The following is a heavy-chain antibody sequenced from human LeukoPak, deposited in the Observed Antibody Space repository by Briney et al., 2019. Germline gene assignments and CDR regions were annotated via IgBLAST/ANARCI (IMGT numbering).Heavy chain of an antibody. CDR1: GYTFTGYY. V-gene: IGHV1-2*02. D-gene: IGHD3-3*01. Sequence: ASVKVSCKASGYTFTGYYMHWVRQAPGQGLEWMGWINPNSGGTNYAQKFQGRVTMTRDTSISTAYMELSRLRSDDTAVYYCAREEYVLRFLEWLSHLDYWGQGTLVTVSS. CDR3: AREEYVLRFLEWLSHLDY. J-gene: IGHJ4*02. CDR2: INPNSGGT.